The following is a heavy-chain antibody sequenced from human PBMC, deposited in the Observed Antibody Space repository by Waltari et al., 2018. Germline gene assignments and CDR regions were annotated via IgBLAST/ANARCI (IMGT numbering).Heavy chain of an antibody. CDR3: ARDPPRVTIFGVPSRGDY. CDR1: GYTFTGYY. Sequence: QVQLVQSGAEVKKPGASVKVSCKASGYTFTGYYMHWVRQAPGQGLEWMGWINPNSGGTNYAQKFQGRVTMTRDTSISTAYMELSRLRSDDTAVYYCARDPPRVTIFGVPSRGDYWGQGTLVTVSS. CDR2: INPNSGGT. D-gene: IGHD3-3*01. V-gene: IGHV1-2*02. J-gene: IGHJ4*02.